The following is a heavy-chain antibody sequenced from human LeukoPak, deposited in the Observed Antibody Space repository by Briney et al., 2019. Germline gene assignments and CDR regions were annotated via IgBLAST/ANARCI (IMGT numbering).Heavy chain of an antibody. V-gene: IGHV4-61*01. J-gene: IGHJ4*02. CDR3: ARIYSRGFDY. Sequence: SGTLSLTCTVSGVSVSSGSYYWSWIRQPPGKGLECIGYIYYSGSANYNPSLKSRVTISLDTSKNQFSLKLSSVTAADTAVYYCARIYSRGFDYWGQGTLVTVSS. D-gene: IGHD5-18*01. CDR2: IYYSGSA. CDR1: GVSVSSGSYY.